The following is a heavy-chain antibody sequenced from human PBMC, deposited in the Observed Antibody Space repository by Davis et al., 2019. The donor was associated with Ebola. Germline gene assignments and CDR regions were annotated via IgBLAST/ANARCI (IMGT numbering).Heavy chain of an antibody. V-gene: IGHV3-53*01. CDR1: GFTVSSNY. J-gene: IGHJ6*02. CDR3: ASDSSSSLAYGMDV. Sequence: PGGSLRLSCAASGFTVSSNYMSWVRQAPGKGLEWVSVIYSGGSTYYADSVKGRFTISRDNSKNTLYLQMNSLRAEDTAVYYCASDSSSSLAYGMDVWGQGTTVTVSS. CDR2: IYSGGST. D-gene: IGHD6-6*01.